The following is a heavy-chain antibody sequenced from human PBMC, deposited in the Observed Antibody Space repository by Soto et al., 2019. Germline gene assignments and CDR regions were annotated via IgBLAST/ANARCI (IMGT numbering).Heavy chain of an antibody. CDR2: IKPGTSDI. J-gene: IGHJ4*02. Sequence: PGESLKISCKGVGYKFGSAWIGWVRQMPGKGLEWMGIIKPGTSDIRYSPSCRGHVTISADEAVSTAYLQWSSLKASDTAMYYCARQLSHICDSWGQGXLVTVHS. V-gene: IGHV5-51*01. D-gene: IGHD3-3*02. CDR1: GYKFGSAW. CDR3: ARQLSHICDS.